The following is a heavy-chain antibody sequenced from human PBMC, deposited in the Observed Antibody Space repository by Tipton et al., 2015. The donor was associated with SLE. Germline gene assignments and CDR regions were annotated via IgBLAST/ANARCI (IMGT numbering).Heavy chain of an antibody. Sequence: GSLRLSCAASGFNFDNYGMSWVRQAPGKGLEWVANIKQDGSEKYYVDSVKGRFTISRDNAKNSLYLQMNSLRAEDTAVYYCARSYYDRKLDLWGRGTLVTVSS. V-gene: IGHV3-7*01. CDR2: IKQDGSEK. CDR3: ARSYYDRKLDL. J-gene: IGHJ2*01. D-gene: IGHD3-22*01. CDR1: GFNFDNYG.